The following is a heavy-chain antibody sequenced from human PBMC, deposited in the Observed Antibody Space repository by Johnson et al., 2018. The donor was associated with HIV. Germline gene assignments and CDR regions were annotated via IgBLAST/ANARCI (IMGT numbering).Heavy chain of an antibody. CDR1: GCTFSSYD. V-gene: IGHV3-13*01. D-gene: IGHD4-23*01. CDR3: AKGPVDYGGNYDGFGI. CDR2: IGPAGDT. J-gene: IGHJ3*02. Sequence: VQVVESGGGLVQPGGSLRLSCAASGCTFSSYDMHWVRQATGKGLEWVSTIGPAGDTYYPGSVKGRFTISRENAKNSLHLQMNSLRAGDTAVYFCAKGPVDYGGNYDGFGIWGQGTKVTVSS.